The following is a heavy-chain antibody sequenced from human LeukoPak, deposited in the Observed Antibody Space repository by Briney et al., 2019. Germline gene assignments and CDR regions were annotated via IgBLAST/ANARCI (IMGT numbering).Heavy chain of an antibody. CDR1: GCTFTGYY. D-gene: IGHD1-26*01. V-gene: IGHV1-2*02. Sequence: ASVNVSCKACGCTFTGYYMHWVRQAPGQVLEWMGWIDPNSGGTNYAQKFQGRVTMTRDTSISTAYMELSRLRSDDTAVYYCARARLYSGSYRGFYYFDYWGQGTLVTVSS. CDR3: ARARLYSGSYRGFYYFDY. CDR2: IDPNSGGT. J-gene: IGHJ4*02.